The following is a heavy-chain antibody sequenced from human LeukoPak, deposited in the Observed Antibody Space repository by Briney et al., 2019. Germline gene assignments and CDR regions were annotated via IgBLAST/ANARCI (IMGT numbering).Heavy chain of an antibody. Sequence: GGSLRLSCAASGFTFSTYWMSWVRQAPGKGLEWVANIKEDGSEKYYVDSVKGRFTISRDNAKKSLYLRMNSLRAEDTAVYYCARDPGVPATGSGLLCYFDYWGQGTLVTVSS. CDR3: ARDPGVPATGSGLLCYFDY. J-gene: IGHJ4*02. V-gene: IGHV3-7*01. CDR1: GFTFSTYW. CDR2: IKEDGSEK. D-gene: IGHD2-2*01.